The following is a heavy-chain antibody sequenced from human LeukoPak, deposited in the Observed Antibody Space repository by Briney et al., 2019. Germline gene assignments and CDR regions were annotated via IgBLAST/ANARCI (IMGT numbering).Heavy chain of an antibody. CDR3: AGAGSGSYYLPPRV. V-gene: IGHV3-30*04. J-gene: IGHJ4*02. CDR2: ISDDGSKK. D-gene: IGHD3-10*01. CDR1: DFTFSDFA. Sequence: GRSLRLSCAASDFTFSDFAFHWVRQAPGRGLEWVAVISDDGSKKYYTDSVKGWFTISRDTSNNTLFLHMNSLRIDDTGVYYCAGAGSGSYYLPPRVWGGGTLVTVSS.